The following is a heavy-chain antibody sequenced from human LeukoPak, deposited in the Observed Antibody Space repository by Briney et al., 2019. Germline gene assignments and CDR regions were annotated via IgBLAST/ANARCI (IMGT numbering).Heavy chain of an antibody. CDR2: IIPIFGTA. D-gene: IGHD3-10*01. J-gene: IGHJ5*02. V-gene: IGHV1-69*13. CDR1: GGTFSSYA. Sequence: GASVKVSCKASGGTFSSYAISWVRQAPGQGLEWMGGIIPIFGTANYAQKFQGRVTITADESTSTAYMELSSLRSEDTAVYYCARDGGVMVRGVIIPNWFDPWGQGTLVTVSS. CDR3: ARDGGVMVRGVIIPNWFDP.